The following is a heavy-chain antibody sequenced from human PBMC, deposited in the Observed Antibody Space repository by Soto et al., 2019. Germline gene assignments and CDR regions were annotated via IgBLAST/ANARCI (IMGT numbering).Heavy chain of an antibody. CDR3: APRTRPTY. V-gene: IGHV3-21*05. Sequence: GGSLRLSCAASGFTFSNYSMNWVRQAPGKGLEWVAYISSGSSFIYYADSIKGRFTVSRDNAENSLFLQMDSLRAEDTAVYYCAPRTRPTYWGPGALVTVSS. CDR1: GFTFSNYS. J-gene: IGHJ4*02. CDR2: ISSGSSFI.